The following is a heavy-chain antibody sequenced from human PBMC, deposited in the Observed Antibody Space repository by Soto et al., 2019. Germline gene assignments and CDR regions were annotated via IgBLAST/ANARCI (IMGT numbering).Heavy chain of an antibody. D-gene: IGHD3-9*01. CDR3: ARDYDILTGHIPRTDY. CDR1: GFTFSSYS. Sequence: GGSLRLSCAASGFTFSSYSMNWVRQAPGKGLEWVSSISSSSSYIYYADSVKGRFTISRDNAKNSLYLQMNSLRAEDTAVYYCARDYDILTGHIPRTDYWGQGTLVTVSS. J-gene: IGHJ4*02. CDR2: ISSSSSYI. V-gene: IGHV3-21*01.